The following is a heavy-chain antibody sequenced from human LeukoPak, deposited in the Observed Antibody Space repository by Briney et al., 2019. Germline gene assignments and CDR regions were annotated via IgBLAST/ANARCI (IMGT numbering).Heavy chain of an antibody. CDR1: GFTFSSYG. CDR2: IWYDGSNK. Sequence: PGGSLRLSYAASGFTFSSYGMHWVRQAPGKGLEWVAVIWYDGSNKYYADSVKGRFTISRDNSKNTLYLQMNSLRAEDTAVYYCARDRAAAGEYYFDYWGQGTLVTVSS. V-gene: IGHV3-33*01. J-gene: IGHJ4*02. D-gene: IGHD6-13*01. CDR3: ARDRAAAGEYYFDY.